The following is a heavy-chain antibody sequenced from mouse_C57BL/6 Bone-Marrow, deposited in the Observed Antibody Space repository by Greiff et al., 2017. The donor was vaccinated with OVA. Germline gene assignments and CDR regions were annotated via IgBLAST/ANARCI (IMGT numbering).Heavy chain of an antibody. D-gene: IGHD3-2*01. CDR3: ARGQPSYFDY. Sequence: VQLQQSGPGLVKPSQSLSLTCSVTGYSITSGYYWNWIRQFPGNKLEWMGYISYDGSNNYNPSLKNRISITRDTSKNQFFLKLNSVTTEDTATYYCARGQPSYFDYWGQGTTLTVSS. V-gene: IGHV3-6*01. CDR2: ISYDGSN. CDR1: GYSITSGYY. J-gene: IGHJ2*01.